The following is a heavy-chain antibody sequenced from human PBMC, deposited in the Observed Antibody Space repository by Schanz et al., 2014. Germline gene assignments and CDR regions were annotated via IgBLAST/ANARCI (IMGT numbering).Heavy chain of an antibody. CDR1: GYIFGSHG. V-gene: IGHV1-69*04. Sequence: QLMQSGSEVRKPGASVKVSCKASGYIFGSHGMTWVRQAPGQGLEWMGRIIPILDKTNYAQKFQGRVTMTADKSTSTVYMEVSGLRSEDTAVYYCATNSPFRMVRGSNAFDAWGQGTMVTVSS. D-gene: IGHD3-10*01. J-gene: IGHJ3*01. CDR3: ATNSPFRMVRGSNAFDA. CDR2: IIPILDKT.